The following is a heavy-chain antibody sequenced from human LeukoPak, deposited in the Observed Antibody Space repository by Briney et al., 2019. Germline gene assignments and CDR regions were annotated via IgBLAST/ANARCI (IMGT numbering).Heavy chain of an antibody. J-gene: IGHJ3*02. Sequence: GASVKVSCKASGYTFTSYGISWVRQAPGQGLEWMGWISVYNGNTISTQKLQGRVTMTTDTSTSTAYMELRSLRSDDTAVYYCARNRWEPYHNDAFDIWGQGTMVTVSS. CDR1: GYTFTSYG. V-gene: IGHV1-18*01. D-gene: IGHD1-26*01. CDR2: ISVYNGNT. CDR3: ARNRWEPYHNDAFDI.